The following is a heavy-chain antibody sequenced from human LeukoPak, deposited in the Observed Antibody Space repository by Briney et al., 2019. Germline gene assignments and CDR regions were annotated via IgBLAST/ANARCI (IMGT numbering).Heavy chain of an antibody. CDR1: GGTFSSYA. CDR3: ASLETGPKYDILTVGAFDI. CDR2: IIPIFGTA. J-gene: IGHJ3*02. Sequence: SVKVSCKASGGTFSSYAISWVRQAPGQGLEWMGGIIPIFGTANYAQKFQGRVTITADESTNTAYMELSSLRSEDTAVYYCASLETGPKYDILTVGAFDIWGQGTMVTVSS. D-gene: IGHD3-9*01. V-gene: IGHV1-69*13.